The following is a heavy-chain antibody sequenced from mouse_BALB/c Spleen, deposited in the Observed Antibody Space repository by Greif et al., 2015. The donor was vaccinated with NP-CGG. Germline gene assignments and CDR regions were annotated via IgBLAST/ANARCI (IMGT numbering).Heavy chain of an antibody. CDR2: IWSDGST. J-gene: IGHJ4*01. CDR1: GFSLTSYG. V-gene: IGHV2-6-2*01. CDR3: ARHHYYGSSYAMDY. Sequence: VQLVESGPALVAPSQSLSITCTVSGFSLTSYGVHWVRQPPGKGLEWLVVIWSDGSTTYNSALKSRLSISKDNSKSQVFLKMNSLQTDDTAMYYCARHHYYGSSYAMDYWGQGTSVTVSS. D-gene: IGHD1-1*01.